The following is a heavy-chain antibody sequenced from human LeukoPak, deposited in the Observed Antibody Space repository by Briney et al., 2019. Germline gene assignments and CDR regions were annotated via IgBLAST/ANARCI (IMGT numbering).Heavy chain of an antibody. CDR3: ATDNSYGSGSYYT. Sequence: KASVTLSLTCTLSGGSLRSYYWNWIRGPPGKGVEWIGYIYYSGNTNYNPSLKSRVTISVDTSKNQFSLKLSSVTAADTAVYYCATDNSYGSGSYYTWGQGTLVTVSS. CDR1: GGSLRSYY. J-gene: IGHJ4*02. V-gene: IGHV4-59*01. D-gene: IGHD3-10*01. CDR2: IYYSGNT.